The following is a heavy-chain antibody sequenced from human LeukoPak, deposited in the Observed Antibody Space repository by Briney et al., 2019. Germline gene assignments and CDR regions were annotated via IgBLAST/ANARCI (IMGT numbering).Heavy chain of an antibody. V-gene: IGHV5-51*01. CDR3: ARSSAIMSWFDP. J-gene: IGHJ5*02. D-gene: IGHD3-16*01. Sequence: GESLQISCKGSGYIFTSYWIGWVRQVPGKGLEWMGIIYPGDSDTRYSPSFQGQVTISADKSISTAYLQWSSLKASDTAMYYCARSSAIMSWFDPWGQGTLVTVSS. CDR1: GYIFTSYW. CDR2: IYPGDSDT.